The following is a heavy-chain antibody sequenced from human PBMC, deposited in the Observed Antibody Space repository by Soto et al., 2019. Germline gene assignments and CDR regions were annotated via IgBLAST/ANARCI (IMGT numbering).Heavy chain of an antibody. CDR3: AREKGQSNTFDF. CDR1: GYSISNGYY. Sequence: PSETLSLTCTVSGYSISNGYYWAWIRQSPGKGLEWIGSVYQTVSTSYNPSLESRVTILVDIAKNHFSLRLNSVTAADTAVYFCAREKGQSNTFDFWGPGMLVTVSS. D-gene: IGHD4-4*01. J-gene: IGHJ4*02. CDR2: VYQTVST. V-gene: IGHV4-38-2*02.